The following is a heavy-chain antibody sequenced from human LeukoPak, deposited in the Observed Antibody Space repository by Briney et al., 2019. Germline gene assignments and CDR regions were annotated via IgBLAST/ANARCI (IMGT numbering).Heavy chain of an antibody. CDR3: AKVRGDIVVVPAAKDYYYMDV. CDR2: ISGSGGST. Sequence: GGSLRLSCAASGFTFSSYAMSWVRQAPGKGLEWVSAISGSGGSTYYADSVKGRFTISRDNSKNTLYLQMNSLRAEDTAVYYCAKVRGDIVVVPAAKDYYYMDVWGKGTTVTVSS. CDR1: GFTFSSYA. J-gene: IGHJ6*03. D-gene: IGHD2-2*01. V-gene: IGHV3-23*01.